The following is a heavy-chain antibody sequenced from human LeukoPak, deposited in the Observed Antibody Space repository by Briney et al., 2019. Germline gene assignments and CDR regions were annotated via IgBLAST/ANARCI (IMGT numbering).Heavy chain of an antibody. D-gene: IGHD3-10*01. CDR1: GFTFSSYG. V-gene: IGHV3-33*01. CDR3: ARGGFGDPHLSDF. J-gene: IGHJ4*02. CDR2: IWYDGSNK. Sequence: PGRSLRLSCAASGFTFSSYGMHWVRQAPGKGLEWVAVIWYDGSNKYYADSVKGRFTISRDNSKNTLYLQMNSLRADDTAVYYCARGGFGDPHLSDFWGQGTLVTVSS.